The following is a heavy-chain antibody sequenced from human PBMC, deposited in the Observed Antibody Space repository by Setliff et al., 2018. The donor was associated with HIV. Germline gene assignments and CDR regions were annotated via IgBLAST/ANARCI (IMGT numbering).Heavy chain of an antibody. Sequence: PGGSLRLSCAVSGFTFYSYAMHWVRQAPGRGLEWVAVISQDGTNQYYADSVKGRFTISRDNSKNTLYLQMNSLRAEDTAVYYCARAWWGDGYFDYWGQGTLVTVSS. CDR1: GFTFYSYA. J-gene: IGHJ4*02. CDR2: ISQDGTNQ. CDR3: ARAWWGDGYFDY. V-gene: IGHV3-30*14. D-gene: IGHD2-15*01.